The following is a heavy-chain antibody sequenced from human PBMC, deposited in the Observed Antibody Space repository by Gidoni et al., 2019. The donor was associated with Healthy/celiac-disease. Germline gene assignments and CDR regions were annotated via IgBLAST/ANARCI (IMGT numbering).Heavy chain of an antibody. D-gene: IGHD3-10*01. Sequence: EVQLVESGAGLVQPGGSLRLSCAASGFTVSSNYMSWVRQAPGKGLEWVSVIYSGGSTYYADSVKGRFTISRDNSKNTLYLQMNSLRAEDTAVYYCARDPFGEYYFDYWGQGTLVTVSS. CDR3: ARDPFGEYYFDY. V-gene: IGHV3-66*01. CDR1: GFTVSSNY. CDR2: IYSGGST. J-gene: IGHJ4*02.